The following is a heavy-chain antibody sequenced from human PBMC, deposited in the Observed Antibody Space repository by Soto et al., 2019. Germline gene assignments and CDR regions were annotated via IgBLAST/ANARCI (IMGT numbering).Heavy chain of an antibody. CDR1: GDSISAYS. D-gene: IGHD5-12*01. CDR3: AREGNLGRWLQPLDF. V-gene: IGHV4-59*01. J-gene: IGHJ4*02. Sequence: QVQLQVSGPGLVKPSETLSLTCTVSGDSISAYSWSWVRQPPGKGLEWIGNIHYNGNTKYNPSLKSRVTMSLDTSNNQCSLRLISVTAADTAKYFCAREGNLGRWLQPLDFWGQGTLVTVSS. CDR2: IHYNGNT.